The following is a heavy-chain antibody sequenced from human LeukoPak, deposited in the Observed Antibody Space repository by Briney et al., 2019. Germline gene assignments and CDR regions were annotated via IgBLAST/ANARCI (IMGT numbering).Heavy chain of an antibody. D-gene: IGHD2-2*01. CDR1: GFTLSIFE. J-gene: IGHJ5*02. CDR2: IGTGIRYI. V-gene: IGHV3-21*06. Sequence: GGSLKLSCPPSGFTLSIFEMTWVRQAPGKGLKWVSSIGTGIRYIYYRDSVKGRFTISRDDAKNSLYLQMNSLTVEDTAVYYCARADCSGSTCYLRHSWFDPWGQGTLVTVSS. CDR3: ARADCSGSTCYLRHSWFDP.